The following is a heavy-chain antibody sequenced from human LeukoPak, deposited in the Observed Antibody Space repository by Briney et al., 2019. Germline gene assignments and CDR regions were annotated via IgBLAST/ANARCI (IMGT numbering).Heavy chain of an antibody. J-gene: IGHJ4*02. V-gene: IGHV3-23*01. CDR2: ISGSGSST. CDR3: AKDSGYCSGGSCYAFPEDY. Sequence: GGSLRLSCAASGFTFSSYAMSWVRQAPGKGLEWVSAISGSGSSTYYADSVKGRFTISRDNSKNTLYLQMNSLRAEDTAVYYCAKDSGYCSGGSCYAFPEDYWGQGPMVSVYS. D-gene: IGHD2-15*01. CDR1: GFTFSSYA.